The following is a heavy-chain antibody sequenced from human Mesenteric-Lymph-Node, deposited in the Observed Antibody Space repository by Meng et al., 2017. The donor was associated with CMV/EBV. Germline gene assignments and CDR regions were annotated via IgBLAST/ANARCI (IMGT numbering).Heavy chain of an antibody. V-gene: IGHV1-2*06. CDR3: ARARPAAGGWFDP. Sequence: ASGNSFSGYSMHWVRQAPGHGPEWLGRIKSNNGHTKYPQQFQGRVTLTLDTSISTAYMELSGLTSGDTAVYYCARARPAAGGWFDPWGQGTLVTVSS. CDR1: GNSFSGYS. CDR2: IKSNNGHT. D-gene: IGHD2-2*01. J-gene: IGHJ5*02.